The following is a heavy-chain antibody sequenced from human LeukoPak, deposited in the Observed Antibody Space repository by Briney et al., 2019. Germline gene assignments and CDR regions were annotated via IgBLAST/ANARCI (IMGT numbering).Heavy chain of an antibody. CDR2: INPNSGGT. V-gene: IGHV1-2*02. Sequence: ASVKVSCKASGYTFTGYYMHWVRQAPGQGLEWMGWINPNSGGTNYAQKFQGRVTMTRDTSISTAYMELRRLRSDDTAVYYCARGDFWSGYYYYFDYWGQGTLVAVSS. J-gene: IGHJ4*02. CDR1: GYTFTGYY. D-gene: IGHD3-3*01. CDR3: ARGDFWSGYYYYFDY.